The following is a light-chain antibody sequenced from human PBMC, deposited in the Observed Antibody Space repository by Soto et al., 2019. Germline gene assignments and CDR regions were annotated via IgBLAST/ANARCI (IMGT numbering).Light chain of an antibody. V-gene: IGLV8-61*01. J-gene: IGLJ1*01. CDR1: SGSVSTSYY. CDR2: STN. CDR3: VLYMGGGLYV. Sequence: QAVVTQEPSLSVSPGGTVTLTCGLNSGSVSTSYYPSWYHQTPGQAPRTLIYSTNTRSSGVPARFSGSILGNKAALTITGAQAEDESDYFCVLYMGGGLYVFGPGTKLTVL.